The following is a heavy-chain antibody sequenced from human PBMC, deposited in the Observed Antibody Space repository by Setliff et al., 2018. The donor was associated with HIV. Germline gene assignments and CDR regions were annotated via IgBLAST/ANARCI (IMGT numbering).Heavy chain of an antibody. CDR3: ARSPSVGFGEAYDGGHVNWFDP. CDR2: INSASGGT. V-gene: IGHV1-2*02. D-gene: IGHD2-15*01. Sequence: GASVKVSCKASGYTFTDYYILWVRQAPGQGLEWMGWINSASGGTNYAQNFQGRVTVTRDTSINTAYVELDSLKSDDTAVYYCARSPSVGFGEAYDGGHVNWFDPWGQGTQVTISS. CDR1: GYTFTDYY. J-gene: IGHJ5*02.